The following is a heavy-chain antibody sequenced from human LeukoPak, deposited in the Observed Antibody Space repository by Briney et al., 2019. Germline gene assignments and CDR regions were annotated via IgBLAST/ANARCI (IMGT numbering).Heavy chain of an antibody. D-gene: IGHD3-10*02. V-gene: IGHV4-30-4*01. J-gene: IGHJ4*02. CDR2: IYYSRST. CDR1: GGSISSGEYY. Sequence: SSQTLSLTCTVSGGSISSGEYYWSWIRQPPGKGLEWIWYIYYSRSTYYNPSLKSRVPITLDTSKNQFSLKLSSVTAADTAVYYCARDPAHVRGVPFDYWGQGTLVTVPS. CDR3: ARDPAHVRGVPFDY.